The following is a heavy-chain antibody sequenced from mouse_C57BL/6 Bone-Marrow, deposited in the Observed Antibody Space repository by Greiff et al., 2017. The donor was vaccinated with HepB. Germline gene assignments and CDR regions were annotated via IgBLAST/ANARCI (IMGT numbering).Heavy chain of an antibody. J-gene: IGHJ3*01. CDR1: GYTFTSYW. V-gene: IGHV1-61*01. Sequence: QVQLQQPGAELVRPGSSVKLSCKASGYTFTSYWIDWVKQRPGQGLEWIGNIYPSDSETHYNQKFKDKATLTVDKSSSTAYMQLSSLTSEDSAVYYCARGGELRLAWFAYWGQGTLVTVSA. D-gene: IGHD2-4*01. CDR3: ARGGELRLAWFAY. CDR2: IYPSDSET.